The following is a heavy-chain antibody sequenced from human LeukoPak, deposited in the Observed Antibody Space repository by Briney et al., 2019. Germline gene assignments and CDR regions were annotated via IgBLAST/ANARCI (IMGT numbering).Heavy chain of an antibody. CDR1: GYTFTSYG. D-gene: IGHD3-22*01. CDR3: ARDPLYYYDSSGYYLTGVYFDY. V-gene: IGHV1-18*01. Sequence: ASVKVSCKASGYTFTSYGISWVRQAPGQGLEWMGWISAYNGNTNYAQKLQGRVTMTTDTSTSTAYMELRSLRSDDTAVYYCARDPLYYYDSSGYYLTGVYFDYWGQGTLVTVSS. J-gene: IGHJ4*02. CDR2: ISAYNGNT.